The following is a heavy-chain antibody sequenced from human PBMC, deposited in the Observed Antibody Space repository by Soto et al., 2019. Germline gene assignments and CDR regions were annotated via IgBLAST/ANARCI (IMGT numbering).Heavy chain of an antibody. V-gene: IGHV3-30*03. CDR2: ISYDGSNK. D-gene: IGHD3-22*01. Sequence: QVQLVESGGGVVQPGRSLRLSCAASGFTFSSYGIHWVRQAPGKGLEWVAAISYDGSNKYYADSVKGRLTISRENSKNTVYLQMNSLRDEDTAVYYCARDLKDYYDSSVYLRGGFDPWGQGTLVTVSS. CDR1: GFTFSSYG. CDR3: ARDLKDYYDSSVYLRGGFDP. J-gene: IGHJ5*02.